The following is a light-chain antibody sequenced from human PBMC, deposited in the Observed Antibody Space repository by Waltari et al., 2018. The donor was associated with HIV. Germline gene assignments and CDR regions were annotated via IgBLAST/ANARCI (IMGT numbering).Light chain of an antibody. CDR2: GNN. CDR3: AAWDDSLTGWV. CDR1: TFNLGNNL. V-gene: IGLV1-47*01. J-gene: IGLJ3*02. Sequence: QSVLIQPPSASGTPGQRVTISCSGSTFNLGNNLVYWYKQLPGTAPRLLIDGNNQRPSGVPNRFSTSKSGPSASLAISGLRSEDDVDYYCAAWDDSLTGWVFGGGTKLTVL.